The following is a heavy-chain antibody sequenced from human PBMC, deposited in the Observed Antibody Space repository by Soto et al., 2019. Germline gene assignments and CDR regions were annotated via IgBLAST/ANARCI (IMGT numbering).Heavy chain of an antibody. J-gene: IGHJ6*03. CDR3: AKFDRYCSATSCFYFYYMDV. CDR2: ISGSGGGA. CDR1: GFSFGSYA. D-gene: IGHD2-2*01. V-gene: IGHV3-23*01. Sequence: EVQLLESGGGLVQPGGSLRLSCAASGFSFGSYAMTWVRQAPGKGLEWVSSISGSGGGAYSADSVRGRFTISRDNSKNTVYLQMNSLRAEDTAVYYCAKFDRYCSATSCFYFYYMDVWGKGTTVTVSS.